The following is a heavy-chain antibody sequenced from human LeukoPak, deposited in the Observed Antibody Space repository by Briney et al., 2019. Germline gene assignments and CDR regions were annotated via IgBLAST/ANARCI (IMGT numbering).Heavy chain of an antibody. Sequence: GGSLRLSCTASGFTFISYAMSWVRQAPGKGLEWDSGISGSGGSTYYADSVKGRFTISRDNSKNTLYLQMNSLRAEDTAVYYCAKGLQGYSSSWFDPWGQGTVVTVSS. J-gene: IGHJ5*02. CDR3: AKGLQGYSSSWFDP. CDR1: GFTFISYA. D-gene: IGHD4-11*01. CDR2: ISGSGGST. V-gene: IGHV3-23*01.